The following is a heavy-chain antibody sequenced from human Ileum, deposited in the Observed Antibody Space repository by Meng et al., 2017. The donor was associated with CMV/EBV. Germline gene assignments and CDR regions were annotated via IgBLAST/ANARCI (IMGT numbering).Heavy chain of an antibody. CDR1: GASLNDYY. J-gene: IGHJ5*02. V-gene: IGHV4-4*07. CDR3: ARDRFDP. CDR2: IFATGTT. Sequence: HVHLQESGLGLVKPSETLSLTCTVSGASLNDYYWSWIRQPAGKGLEWIGRIFATGTTNYNPSLKSRVTMSVDTSKNQFSLKLTSVTAADTAVYFCARDRFDPWGQGALVTVS.